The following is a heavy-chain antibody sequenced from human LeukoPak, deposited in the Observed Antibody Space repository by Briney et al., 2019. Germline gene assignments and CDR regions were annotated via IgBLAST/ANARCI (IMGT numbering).Heavy chain of an antibody. CDR1: GGSISSSNW. V-gene: IGHV4-4*02. CDR3: ARARRNYCSSTSCYQNYYYYYMDV. J-gene: IGHJ6*03. Sequence: SETLSLTCAVSGGSISSSNWWSWVRQPPGKGLEWIGEIYHSGSTNYNPSLKSRVTISVDKSKNQFSLKLSSVTAADTAVYYCARARRNYCSSTSCYQNYYYYYMDVWGKGTTVTISS. D-gene: IGHD2-2*01. CDR2: IYHSGST.